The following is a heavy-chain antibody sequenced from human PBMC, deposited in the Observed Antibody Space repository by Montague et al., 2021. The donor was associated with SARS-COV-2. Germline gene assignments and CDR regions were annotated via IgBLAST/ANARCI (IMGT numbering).Heavy chain of an antibody. J-gene: IGHJ3*02. Sequence: SETLSLTCTVSGGSISSYYWSWIRQPPGKGLEWTGYIYYSGGTNYNPSLKSRVTISVDTSKNQFSLKLSSVTAADTAVYYCARVTTKRTRYGSGSYRGFDAFDIWGQGTMVTVSS. V-gene: IGHV4-59*08. CDR3: ARVTTKRTRYGSGSYRGFDAFDI. D-gene: IGHD3-10*01. CDR1: GGSISSYY. CDR2: IYYSGGT.